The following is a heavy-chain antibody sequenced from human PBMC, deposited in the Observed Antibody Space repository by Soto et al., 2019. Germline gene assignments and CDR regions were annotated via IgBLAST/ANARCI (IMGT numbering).Heavy chain of an antibody. CDR2: MNPNSGNT. V-gene: IGHV1-8*01. J-gene: IGHJ4*02. CDR1: GYTFTSYD. Sequence: ASVKVSCKASGYTFTSYDINWVRQATGQGLEWMGWMNPNSGNTGYAQKFQGRVTMTRNTSISTAYMELSSLRSEDTAVYYCARVGSYDYIWGSYRLKYYFDYWGQGTLVTVSS. D-gene: IGHD3-16*02. CDR3: ARVGSYDYIWGSYRLKYYFDY.